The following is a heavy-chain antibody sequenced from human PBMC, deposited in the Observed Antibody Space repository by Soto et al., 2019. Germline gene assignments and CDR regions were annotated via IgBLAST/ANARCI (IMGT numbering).Heavy chain of an antibody. CDR1: GFTFSNAW. J-gene: IGHJ4*02. Sequence: EVDPVESGGGLVKPGGSLRLSCAASGFTFSNAWMSWVRQAPGKGLEWVGRIKSKSDGGTTDYAAPVKGRVAISRDDSSNTLYLQMNSLKTEDTAVYYCTTEHAVFGVVIVPFDYWGQGTLVTVSS. CDR3: TTEHAVFGVVIVPFDY. D-gene: IGHD3-3*01. CDR2: IKSKSDGGTT. V-gene: IGHV3-15*01.